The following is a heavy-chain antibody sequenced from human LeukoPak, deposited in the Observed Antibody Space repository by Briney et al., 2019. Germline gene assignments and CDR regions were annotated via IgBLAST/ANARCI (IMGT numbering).Heavy chain of an antibody. Sequence: SSETLSLTCTVSGGSISSYYWSWIRQPAGKGLEWIGRIYTSGSTNYNPSLKSRVTMSVDTSKNQFSLKLSSVTAADTAVYYCARQVSSGWSRGSYYFDYWGQGTLVTVSS. D-gene: IGHD6-19*01. J-gene: IGHJ4*02. CDR3: ARQVSSGWSRGSYYFDY. CDR1: GGSISSYY. CDR2: IYTSGST. V-gene: IGHV4-4*07.